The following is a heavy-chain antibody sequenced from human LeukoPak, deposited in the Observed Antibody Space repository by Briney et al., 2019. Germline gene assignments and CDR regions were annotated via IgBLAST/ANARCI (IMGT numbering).Heavy chain of an antibody. CDR2: INHSGST. CDR1: GGSISSYY. CDR3: ARHNWFDP. J-gene: IGHJ5*02. V-gene: IGHV4-34*01. Sequence: SETLSLTCTVSGGSISSYYWSWIRQPPGKGLEWIGEINHSGSTNYNPSLKSRVTMSVDTSKNQFSLKLSSVTAADTAVYYCARHNWFDPWGQGTLVTVSS.